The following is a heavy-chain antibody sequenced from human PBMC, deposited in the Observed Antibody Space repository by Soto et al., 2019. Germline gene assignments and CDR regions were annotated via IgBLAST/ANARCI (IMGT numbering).Heavy chain of an antibody. Sequence: QVQLVESGGGVVQPGRSLRLSCAASGFTFSSYGMHWVRQAPGKGLEWVAVIWYDGSNKYYADSVKGRFTISRDNSKNTLYLQMNSLRAEATAVYYCARGSGYFDYWCQGTLVTVSS. CDR1: GFTFSSYG. J-gene: IGHJ4*02. CDR2: IWYDGSNK. V-gene: IGHV3-33*01. CDR3: ARGSGYFDY. D-gene: IGHD3-10*01.